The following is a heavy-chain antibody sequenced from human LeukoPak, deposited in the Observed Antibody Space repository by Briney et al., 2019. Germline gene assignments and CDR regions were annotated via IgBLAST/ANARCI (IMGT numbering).Heavy chain of an antibody. CDR2: ISSSGSTI. Sequence: GGSLRLSCAASGFTFSSYSMNWVRQAPGKGLEWVSYISSSGSTIYYADSVKGRFTISRDDAKNSLYLQMNSLRAEDTAVYYCAELGITMIGGVWGKGTTVTVSS. D-gene: IGHD3-10*02. J-gene: IGHJ6*04. CDR3: AELGITMIGGV. V-gene: IGHV3-48*04. CDR1: GFTFSSYS.